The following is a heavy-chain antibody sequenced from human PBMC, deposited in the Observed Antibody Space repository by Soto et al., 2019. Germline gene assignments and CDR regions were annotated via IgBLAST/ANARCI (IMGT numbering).Heavy chain of an antibody. V-gene: IGHV3-30*18. CDR2: ISYDGSNK. D-gene: IGHD7-27*01. CDR1: GFTFSSYG. Sequence: GGSLRLSCAASGFTFSSYGMHWVRQAPGKGLEWVAVISYDGSNKYYADSVKGRFTISRDNSKNTLYLQMNSLRAEDTAVYYCANLGGDWGKNYYYYYMDVWGKGTTVTVSS. J-gene: IGHJ6*03. CDR3: ANLGGDWGKNYYYYYMDV.